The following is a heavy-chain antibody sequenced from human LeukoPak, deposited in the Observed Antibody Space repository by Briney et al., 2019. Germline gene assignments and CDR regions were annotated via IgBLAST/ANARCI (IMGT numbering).Heavy chain of an antibody. J-gene: IGHJ4*02. CDR2: IRNKTYSGTT. Sequence: GGSLRLSCAVSGFTFSDYTMSWFRQAPGKGLEWVGFIRNKTYSGTTEYATSVKGRFTISRDDSTSIAYLQMNSLKTEDTAVYYCTRGVEMTTISPYYWGQGTLVTVSS. D-gene: IGHD5-24*01. V-gene: IGHV3-49*03. CDR1: GFTFSDYT. CDR3: TRGVEMTTISPYY.